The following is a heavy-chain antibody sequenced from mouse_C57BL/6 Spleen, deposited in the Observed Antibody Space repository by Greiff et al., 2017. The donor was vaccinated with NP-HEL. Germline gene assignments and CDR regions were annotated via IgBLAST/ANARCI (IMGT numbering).Heavy chain of an antibody. J-gene: IGHJ3*01. Sequence: VHLVESGPELVKPGASVKISCKASGYAFSSSWMNWVKQRPGKGLEWIGRIYPGDGDTNYNGKFKGKATLTADKSSSTAYMQLSSLTSEDSAVYFCASTDPAWFAYWGQGTLVTVSA. CDR3: ASTDPAWFAY. CDR1: GYAFSSSW. CDR2: IYPGDGDT. V-gene: IGHV1-82*01.